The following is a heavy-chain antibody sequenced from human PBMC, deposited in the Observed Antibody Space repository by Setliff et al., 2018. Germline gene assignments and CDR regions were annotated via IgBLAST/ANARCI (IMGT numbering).Heavy chain of an antibody. J-gene: IGHJ4*02. V-gene: IGHV4-31*03. Sequence: SETLSLTCTVSGGSISSGGYYWSWIRQHPGKGLEWIGYIYYSGSTSYYNPSLKSRVTISVDTSKNQFSPKLSSVTAADTAVYYCARLSCSSNSCPFDYWVQGTLVTVSS. CDR3: ARLSCSSNSCPFDY. CDR2: IYYSGSTS. D-gene: IGHD2-2*01. CDR1: GGSISSGGYY.